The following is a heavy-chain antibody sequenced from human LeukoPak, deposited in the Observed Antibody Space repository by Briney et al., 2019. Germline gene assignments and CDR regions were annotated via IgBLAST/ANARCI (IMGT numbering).Heavy chain of an antibody. V-gene: IGHV3-30-3*01. Sequence: GGSLRLSCAASGFTFSNYPMYWVRQAPGKGLEWVATISYDGSSNYYADSVKGRFTISRDNSKNTLYLQMSSLRAEDTALYYCARPRNTIFYYYGMDVWGQGTTVTVSS. D-gene: IGHD3-3*01. J-gene: IGHJ6*02. CDR1: GFTFSNYP. CDR3: ARPRNTIFYYYGMDV. CDR2: ISYDGSSN.